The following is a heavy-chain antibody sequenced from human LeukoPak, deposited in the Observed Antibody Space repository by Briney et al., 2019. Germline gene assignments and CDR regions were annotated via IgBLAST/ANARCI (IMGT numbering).Heavy chain of an antibody. D-gene: IGHD3-10*01. CDR2: IYHSGST. V-gene: IGHV4-38-2*01. J-gene: IGHJ4*02. CDR1: GYSISSGYY. Sequence: PSETLSLTCAVSGYSISSGYYWGRIRQPPGKGLEWIGSIYHSGSTYYNPSLKSRVTISVDTSKNQFSLKLSSVTAADTDVYYCARVGYGSGSPDRFDYWGQGTLVTVSS. CDR3: ARVGYGSGSPDRFDY.